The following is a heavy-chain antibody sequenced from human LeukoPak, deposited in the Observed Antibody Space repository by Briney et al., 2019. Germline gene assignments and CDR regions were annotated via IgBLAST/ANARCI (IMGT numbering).Heavy chain of an antibody. CDR3: VKGQSDIVGAVFFAFDV. CDR1: VFTFNFCS. D-gene: IGHD1-26*01. CDR2: IMWSGTEM. J-gene: IGHJ3*01. Sequence: GGSLTLSCGVSVFTFNFCSMHGVREARGKGLEGVASIMWSGTEMFYADSVKGRFTISRDNSTKSLYLQINSVRVEDTPVYYFVKGQSDIVGAVFFAFDVWGQGTMVSVSS. V-gene: IGHV3-21*01.